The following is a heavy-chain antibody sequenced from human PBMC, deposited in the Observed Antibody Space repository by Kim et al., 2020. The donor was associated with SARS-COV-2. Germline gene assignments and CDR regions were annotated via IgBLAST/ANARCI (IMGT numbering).Heavy chain of an antibody. CDR2: IYYSGST. D-gene: IGHD6-13*01. CDR1: GGSISSGGYY. J-gene: IGHJ6*02. Sequence: SETLSLTCTVSGGSISSGGYYWSWIRQHPGKGLEWIGYIYYSGSTYYNPSLKSRVTISVDTSKNQFSLKLSSVTAADTAVYYCARVSTFNGRRSAAGGYYYGMDVWGQGTTVTVSS. V-gene: IGHV4-31*03. CDR3: ARVSTFNGRRSAAGGYYYGMDV.